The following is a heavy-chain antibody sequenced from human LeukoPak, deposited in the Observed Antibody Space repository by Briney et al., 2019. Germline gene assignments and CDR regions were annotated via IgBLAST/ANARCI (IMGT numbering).Heavy chain of an antibody. Sequence: GGSLRLSCAASGFTFSSYGMHWVRQAPGEGLEWVAVIWYDGSNKYYADSVKGRFTISRDNSKNTLYLQMNSLRAEDTAVYYCAREEVVIRPYFDYWGQGTLVTVSS. V-gene: IGHV3-33*01. J-gene: IGHJ4*02. D-gene: IGHD3-22*01. CDR2: IWYDGSNK. CDR3: AREEVVIRPYFDY. CDR1: GFTFSSYG.